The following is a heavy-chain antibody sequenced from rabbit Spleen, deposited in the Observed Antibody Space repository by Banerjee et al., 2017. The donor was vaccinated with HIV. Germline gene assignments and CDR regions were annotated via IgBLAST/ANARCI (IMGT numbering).Heavy chain of an antibody. V-gene: IGHV1S40*01. Sequence: QSLEESGGDLVKPGASLTLTCTASGFSFSSSYYVCWVRQAPGKGLEWIACIYAGSSGSTYYASWAKGRFTFSKTSSTTVTLQMTSLTAADTATYFCARSDDGYVNDGGAYFNLWGPGTLVTVS. CDR1: GFSFSSSYY. CDR3: ARSDDGYVNDGGAYFNL. J-gene: IGHJ4*01. CDR2: IYAGSSGST. D-gene: IGHD6-1*01.